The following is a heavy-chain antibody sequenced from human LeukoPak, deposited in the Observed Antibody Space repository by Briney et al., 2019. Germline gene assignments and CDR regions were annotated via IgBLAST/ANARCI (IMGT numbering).Heavy chain of an antibody. CDR3: RVNYYDSSGYYEPPDY. CDR1: GGTFSSYA. Sequence: GSSVKVSCKASGGTFSSYAISWVRQAPGQGLEWVGGIIPIFGTANYAKKFQGRVTITADESTSTAYMELSSLRSEDTAVYYCRVNYYDSSGYYEPPDYWGQGTLVTVSS. CDR2: IIPIFGTA. D-gene: IGHD3-22*01. V-gene: IGHV1-69*01. J-gene: IGHJ4*02.